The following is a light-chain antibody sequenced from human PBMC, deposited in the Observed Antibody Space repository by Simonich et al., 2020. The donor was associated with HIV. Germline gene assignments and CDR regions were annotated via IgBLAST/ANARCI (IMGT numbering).Light chain of an antibody. CDR1: NSDLGGYKY. CDR2: DVS. V-gene: IGLV2-14*01. Sequence: HSALTQPASVSGSPGQSITISCTGTNSDLGGYKYVSWYQQNPGKAPKVMISDVSNRPSGVPDRFSGSKSGTTASLTISGLQAEDEADYYCAAWDDSLSGWVFGGGTKLTVL. CDR3: AAWDDSLSGWV. J-gene: IGLJ3*02.